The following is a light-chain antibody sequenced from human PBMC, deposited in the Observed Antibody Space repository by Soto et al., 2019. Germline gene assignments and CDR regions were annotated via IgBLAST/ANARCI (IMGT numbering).Light chain of an antibody. Sequence: QSALTQPPSASGSPGQSVTISCTGTSSDAGAYNYVSWYQQHPGKAPKLMIYEVSKRPSGVPDRFSGSKSGNTASLTVSGLQAEDEADYYCSSYAGSNNLVFGGGTQLTVL. CDR2: EVS. J-gene: IGLJ2*01. CDR1: SSDAGAYNY. V-gene: IGLV2-8*01. CDR3: SSYAGSNNLV.